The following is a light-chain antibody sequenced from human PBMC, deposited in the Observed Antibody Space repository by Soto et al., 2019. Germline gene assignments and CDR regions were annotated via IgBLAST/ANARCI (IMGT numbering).Light chain of an antibody. J-gene: IGLJ1*01. V-gene: IGLV2-14*01. CDR3: FSFTTTRTHV. CDR1: GSDIGAYDY. CDR2: EVN. Sequence: QSALTQLVSLSGAPGQSITISCTGTGSDIGAYDYVSWFQQHPGKAPKLMISEVNNLPSGVSNRFSGSKSGNTAYLTISGLQVEDEAEYFCFSFTTTRTHVFGTGTKVTV.